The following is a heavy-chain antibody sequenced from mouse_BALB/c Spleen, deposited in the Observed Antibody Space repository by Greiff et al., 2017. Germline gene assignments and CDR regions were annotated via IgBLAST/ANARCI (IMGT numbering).Heavy chain of an antibody. J-gene: IGHJ3*01. CDR1: GFSLTGYG. CDR3: ARHYGNVAWFAY. CDR2: IWGGGST. V-gene: IGHV2-6-5*01. Sequence: VQLMQSGPGLVAPSQSLSISCNVSGFSLTGYGVSWICQPPGKGLEWLGVIWGGGSTYYNSALKSSLSISKDNSKSKVFLKMNSLQTDDTAMYYCARHYGNVAWFAYWGQGTLVTVSA. D-gene: IGHD1-1*02.